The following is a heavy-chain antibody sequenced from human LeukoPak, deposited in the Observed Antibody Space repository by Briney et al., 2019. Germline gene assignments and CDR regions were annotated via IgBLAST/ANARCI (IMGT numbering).Heavy chain of an antibody. J-gene: IGHJ3*02. Sequence: SETLSLTCTVSGGSISSNSYYWGWIRQPPGKGLEWIGSFYYSGSTYYNPSLKSRVTISVDTSKNQFSLKLSSVTAADTAVYYCARSVGASSLLLWFGYDAFDIWGQGTMVTVSS. CDR1: GGSISSNSYY. D-gene: IGHD3-10*01. CDR3: ARSVGASSLLLWFGYDAFDI. CDR2: FYYSGST. V-gene: IGHV4-39*07.